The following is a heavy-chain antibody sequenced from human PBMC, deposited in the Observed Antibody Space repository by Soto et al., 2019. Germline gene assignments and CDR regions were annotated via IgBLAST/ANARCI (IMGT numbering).Heavy chain of an antibody. Sequence: SETLSLTXTVSGGSISSYYWSWIRQPPGKGLEWIGYIYYSGSTNYNPSLKSRVTISVDTSKNQFSLKLSSVTAADTAVYYCARVVYDSRGYWGFDPWGQGTLVTVSS. CDR1: GGSISSYY. D-gene: IGHD3-22*01. CDR2: IYYSGST. V-gene: IGHV4-59*01. CDR3: ARVVYDSRGYWGFDP. J-gene: IGHJ5*02.